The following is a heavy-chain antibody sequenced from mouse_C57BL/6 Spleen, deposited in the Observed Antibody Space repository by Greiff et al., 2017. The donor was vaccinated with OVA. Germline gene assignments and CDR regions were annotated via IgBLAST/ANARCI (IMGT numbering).Heavy chain of an antibody. V-gene: IGHV2-2*01. J-gene: IGHJ4*01. CDR1: GFSLTSYG. Sequence: VQLVESGPGLVQPSQSLSITCPVSGFSLTSYGVHWVRQSPGKGLEWLGVIWSGGSTDYNAAFIYSLSISKDNSKSQVFFKMNSLQADDTAIYYCAYYDPYYYAMDYWGQGTSVTVSS. CDR2: IWSGGST. CDR3: AYYDPYYYAMDY. D-gene: IGHD1-1*02.